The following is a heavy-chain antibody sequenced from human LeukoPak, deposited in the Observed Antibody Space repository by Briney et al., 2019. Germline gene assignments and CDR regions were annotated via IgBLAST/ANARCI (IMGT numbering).Heavy chain of an antibody. Sequence: SETLSLSCTVSGGSISSSSYYWGWIRQPPGKGLEWIGSIYYSGSTYYNPSLKSRVTISVDTSKNQFSLKLSSVTAADTAVYYCARRRIQLWFFDYWGQGTLVTVSS. V-gene: IGHV4-39*01. CDR2: IYYSGST. CDR3: ARRRIQLWFFDY. CDR1: GGSISSSSYY. J-gene: IGHJ4*02. D-gene: IGHD5-18*01.